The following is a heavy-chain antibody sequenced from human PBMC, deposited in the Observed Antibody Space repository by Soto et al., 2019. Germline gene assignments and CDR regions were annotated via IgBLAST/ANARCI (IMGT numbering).Heavy chain of an antibody. CDR3: AKDGGDVRDVLLWFGELYDNWFDP. J-gene: IGHJ5*02. CDR1: GFTFSDQY. V-gene: IGHV3-11*01. Sequence: GGSLRLSCAASGFTFSDQYMGWIRQAPGKGLEWISYVSNGGSAKYYADSVRGRFSISRDNAKNTLYLQMNSLRAEDTAVYYCAKDGGDVRDVLLWFGELYDNWFDPWGQGTLVTVSS. CDR2: VSNGGSAK. D-gene: IGHD3-10*01.